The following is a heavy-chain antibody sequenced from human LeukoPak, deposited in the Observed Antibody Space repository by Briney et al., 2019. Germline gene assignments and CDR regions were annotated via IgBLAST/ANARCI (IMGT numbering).Heavy chain of an antibody. CDR1: GFSVSNNY. Sequence: GGSLRLSCAASGFSVSNNYMSWVRQAPGKGLEWVSLIHSGGETYYTDSVKGRFTISRDNSKNTLYLQMNGLRAEDTAVYYCGRAGVYSASSGYGPDRWGQGTLVIVSS. J-gene: IGHJ5*02. V-gene: IGHV3-53*01. CDR2: IHSGGET. CDR3: GRAGVYSASSGYGPDR. D-gene: IGHD3-22*01.